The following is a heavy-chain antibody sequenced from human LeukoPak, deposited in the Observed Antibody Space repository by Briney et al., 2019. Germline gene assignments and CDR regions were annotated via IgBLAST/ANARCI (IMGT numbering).Heavy chain of an antibody. Sequence: PSETLSLTCTASGGSMTNYYWNWIRQPPGKGLEWIGYISASGTTNYNPSLMSRVTISVDTSKNQFSLKLSSVTAADTAVYYCARGLRYYYYYMDVWGKGTTVTVSS. CDR3: ARGLRYYYYYMDV. CDR2: ISASGTT. CDR1: GGSMTNYY. J-gene: IGHJ6*03. V-gene: IGHV4-4*09.